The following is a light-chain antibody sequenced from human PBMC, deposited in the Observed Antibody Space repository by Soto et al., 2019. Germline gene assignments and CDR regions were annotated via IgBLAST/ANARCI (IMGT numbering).Light chain of an antibody. CDR3: QQYNDYSWT. V-gene: IGKV1-5*03. CDR2: KAS. CDR1: QSIGIW. J-gene: IGKJ1*01. Sequence: IKMTQSPSTLSASVGDRVAITCRASQSIGIWLAWYQQKPGKAPRFLIYKASSLESGVPSRFSGSGYGTVFSLTISSLQPDDFATYYCQQYNDYSWTFGQGTKVEIK.